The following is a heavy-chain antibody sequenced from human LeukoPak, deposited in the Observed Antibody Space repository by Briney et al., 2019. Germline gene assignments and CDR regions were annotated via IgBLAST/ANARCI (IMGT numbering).Heavy chain of an antibody. CDR2: VSGSGGST. CDR3: AKGGGDYLIYYGMDV. J-gene: IGHJ6*02. Sequence: GGSLRLSCAASGFTFSSYAMSWVRQAPGKGLEWVSGVSGSGGSTYYADSVKGRFTISRDNSKNTLYLQMNTLRAEDTAVYYCAKGGGDYLIYYGMDVWGQGATVTVSS. CDR1: GFTFSSYA. V-gene: IGHV3-23*01. D-gene: IGHD4-17*01.